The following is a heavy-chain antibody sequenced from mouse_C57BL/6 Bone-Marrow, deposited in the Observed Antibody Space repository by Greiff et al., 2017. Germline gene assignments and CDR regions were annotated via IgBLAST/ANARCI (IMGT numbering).Heavy chain of an antibody. CDR1: GYAFSSSW. D-gene: IGHD1-1*02. CDR2: IYPGDGDT. CDR3: ARTLSMGVDY. V-gene: IGHV1-82*01. J-gene: IGHJ2*01. Sequence: QVQLQQSGPELVKPGASVTISCKASGYAFSSSWMNWVKQRPGTGLEWLGRIYPGDGDTNYNGKFKGKATLTADKSSSTAYMQLSSLTSEDSAVYFCARTLSMGVDYWGQGTTLTGSS.